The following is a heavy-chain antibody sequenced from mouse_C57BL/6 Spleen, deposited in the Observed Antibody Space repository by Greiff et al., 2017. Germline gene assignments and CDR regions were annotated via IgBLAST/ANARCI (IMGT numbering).Heavy chain of an antibody. CDR2: ISSGSSTI. Sequence: EVKLVESGGGLVKPGGSLKLSCAASGFTFSDYGMHWVRQAPEKGLEWVAYISSGSSTIYYADTVKGRFTISRDNAKNTLFLQMTSLRSEDTAMYYCARRDGNYFAYWGQGTLVTVSA. CDR3: ARRDGNYFAY. CDR1: GFTFSDYG. V-gene: IGHV5-17*01. D-gene: IGHD2-1*01. J-gene: IGHJ3*01.